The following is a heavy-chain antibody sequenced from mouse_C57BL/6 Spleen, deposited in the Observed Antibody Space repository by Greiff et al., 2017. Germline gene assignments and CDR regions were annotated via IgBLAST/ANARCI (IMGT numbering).Heavy chain of an antibody. CDR3: ARHRLRREYYLDY. CDR2: ISNGGGSN. D-gene: IGHD2-4*01. V-gene: IGHV5-12*01. CDR1: GFTFSDYY. Sequence: EVQRVESGGGLVQPGGSLKLSCAASGFTFSDYYMHWVRQTPEKRLEWVAYISNGGGSNYYPATVNGRFSISRDKAKNTLYLQMSRLKSEDTAMYYCARHRLRREYYLDYWGQGTTLTVAS. J-gene: IGHJ2*01.